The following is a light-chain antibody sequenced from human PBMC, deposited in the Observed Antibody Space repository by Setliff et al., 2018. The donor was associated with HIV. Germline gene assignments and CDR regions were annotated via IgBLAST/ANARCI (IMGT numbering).Light chain of an antibody. J-gene: IGLJ1*01. Sequence: YELTQPPSVSVAPGKTARITCGGNNIGSKNVHWYQQKPGQAPVLVIYYDSDRPSGIPERFSGSNSGNTATLTISRVEAGDEADYYCQVWDSSSDHPGVFGTGTKVTVL. CDR1: NIGSKN. CDR3: QVWDSSSDHPGV. V-gene: IGLV3-21*04. CDR2: YDS.